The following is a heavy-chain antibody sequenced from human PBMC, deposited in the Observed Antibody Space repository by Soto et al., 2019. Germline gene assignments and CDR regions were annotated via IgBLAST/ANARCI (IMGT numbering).Heavy chain of an antibody. J-gene: IGHJ4*02. V-gene: IGHV3-7*03. CDR2: INQDGSEK. CDR1: GFTFRTYW. Sequence: LRLSCAASGFTFRTYWMSWVRQAPGKGLEWVANINQDGSEKYHADSVTGRLTISRDNAERSLYLQMNSLRAEDTAIYFCARDVNHGVFDYWGQGALVTVSS. CDR3: ARDVNHGVFDY.